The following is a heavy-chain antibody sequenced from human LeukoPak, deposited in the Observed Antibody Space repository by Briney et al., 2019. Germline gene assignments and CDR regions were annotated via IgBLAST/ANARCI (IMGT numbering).Heavy chain of an antibody. J-gene: IGHJ4*02. D-gene: IGHD3-10*01. CDR2: IYSGGST. V-gene: IGHV3-53*01. Sequence: GGSLRPSCAASGFTVSSNYMSWVRPAPGRGLEWVSVIYSGGSTYYADSVKSRFTISRDNSKNTLYLQMNSLRAEDTAVYYCARDVDTMVQGVITGYWGQGTLVTVSS. CDR3: ARDVDTMVQGVITGY. CDR1: GFTVSSNY.